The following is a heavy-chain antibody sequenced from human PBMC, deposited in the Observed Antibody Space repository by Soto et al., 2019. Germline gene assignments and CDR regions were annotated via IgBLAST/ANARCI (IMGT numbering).Heavy chain of an antibody. CDR2: IYYSGST. J-gene: IGHJ5*02. V-gene: IGHV4-61*01. Sequence: KPSETLSLTCTVSGGSVSSGSYYWSWIRQPPGKGLEWIGYIYYSGSTNYNPSLKSRVTISVDTSKNQFSLKLSSVTAADTAVYYCARVVHPPFNWCDPWGQGTLVTVSS. CDR1: GGSVSSGSYY. CDR3: ARVVHPPFNWCDP.